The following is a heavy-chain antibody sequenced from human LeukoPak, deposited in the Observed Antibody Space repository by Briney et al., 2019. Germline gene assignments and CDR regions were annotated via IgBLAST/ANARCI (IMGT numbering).Heavy chain of an antibody. V-gene: IGHV3-23*01. Sequence: PGGSLRLSCAASGFTFSSYAMSWVRQAPGKGLEWVSAISGSGGSTYYADSVKGRFTISRDNSKNTLYLQMNSLRAEDTAVYYCAKDLRYGSGSYYNPFDYWGQGTLVTVSS. CDR2: ISGSGGST. J-gene: IGHJ4*02. CDR3: AKDLRYGSGSYYNPFDY. D-gene: IGHD3-10*01. CDR1: GFTFSSYA.